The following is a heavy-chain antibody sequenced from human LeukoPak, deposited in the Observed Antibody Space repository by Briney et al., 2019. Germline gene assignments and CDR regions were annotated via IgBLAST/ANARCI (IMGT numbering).Heavy chain of an antibody. CDR1: GVSISDYY. CDR2: MFTSGST. V-gene: IGHV4-4*07. CDR3: ARSGRQLLGAVSH. D-gene: IGHD3-10*02. Sequence: SETLSLICSVSGVSISDYYWSWIRQPAGKGLEWIGRMFTSGSTNYKPSLEGRVTISADTSKNQFSLRLTSVTAADTAVYYCARSGRQLLGAVSHWGQGILVTVSS. J-gene: IGHJ4*02.